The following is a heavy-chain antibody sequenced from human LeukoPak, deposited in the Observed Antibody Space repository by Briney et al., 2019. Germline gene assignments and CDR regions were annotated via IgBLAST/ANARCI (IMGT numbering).Heavy chain of an antibody. Sequence: PGGSLRLSCAVSEFTFSSYVMSWVGQAPGKGLEWVSLISGSGGSKYYADSAKGRFTISRDNSKNILFLQMNSLRAADTAVYYCAKGLDYGGNPYYNYYMDVWGKGTTVIVSS. CDR3: AKGLDYGGNPYYNYYMDV. D-gene: IGHD4-23*01. CDR2: ISGSGGSK. V-gene: IGHV3-23*01. J-gene: IGHJ6*03. CDR1: EFTFSSYV.